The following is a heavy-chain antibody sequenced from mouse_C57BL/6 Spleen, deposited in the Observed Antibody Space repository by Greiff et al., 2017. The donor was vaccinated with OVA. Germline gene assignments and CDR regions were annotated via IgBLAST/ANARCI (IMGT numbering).Heavy chain of an antibody. D-gene: IGHD2-5*01. Sequence: EVQLVESGGGLVKPGGSLKLSCAASGFTFSDYGMHWVRQAPEKGLEWVAYISSGSSTIYYADTVKGRFTISRDNAKNTLFLQMTSLRSEDTAMYYCAKGTYYSNYVLAYWGQGTLVTVSA. CDR3: AKGTYYSNYVLAY. V-gene: IGHV5-17*01. CDR2: ISSGSSTI. CDR1: GFTFSDYG. J-gene: IGHJ3*01.